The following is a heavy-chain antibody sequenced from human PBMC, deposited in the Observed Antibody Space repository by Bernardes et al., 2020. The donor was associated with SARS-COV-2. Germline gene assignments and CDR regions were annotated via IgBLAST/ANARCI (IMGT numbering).Heavy chain of an antibody. CDR1: GCTFSSYS. V-gene: IGHV1-69*13. D-gene: IGHD3-10*01. J-gene: IGHJ4*02. CDR2: IIPIFGTA. CDR3: AKGGQYGSGYFNY. Sequence: SVKVSCKASGCTFSSYSMIWVRQAPGQGLEWMGGIIPIFGTANYAQKFQGRVTITADESTSTAYMELSSLRAEDTAVYYCAKGGQYGSGYFNYWGQGTLVTVSS.